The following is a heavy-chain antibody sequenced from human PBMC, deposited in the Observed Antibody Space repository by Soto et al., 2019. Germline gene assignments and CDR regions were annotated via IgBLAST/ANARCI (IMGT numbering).Heavy chain of an antibody. CDR2: MSGTGRTI. CDR1: GFSFNDYE. D-gene: IGHD3-10*01. CDR3: ARDRAGVPFDH. V-gene: IGHV3-48*03. J-gene: IGHJ4*02. Sequence: EVQLVESGGSLVQPGGSLRLSCVASGFSFNDYEMNWVRQAPGRGLEWVSYMSGTGRTIYYADSVKGRFTISRDNAKNSLYLQMDSLRAEDTAVYYCARDRAGVPFDHWGQGTLVTVSS.